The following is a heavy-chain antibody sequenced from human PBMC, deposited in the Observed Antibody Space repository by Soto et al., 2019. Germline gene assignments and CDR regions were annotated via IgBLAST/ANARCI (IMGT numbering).Heavy chain of an antibody. CDR1: GFTFSSYA. D-gene: IGHD6-19*01. CDR3: AKGGSGWSFDYYGMDV. J-gene: IGHJ6*02. CDR2: ISGSGGST. V-gene: IGHV3-23*01. Sequence: EVQLLESGGGLVQPGGSLRLSCAASGFTFSSYAMSWVRQAPGKGLEWVSAISGSGGSTYYADSVKGPFTISRDNSKNTLYLQMNSLRAEDTSVYYCAKGGSGWSFDYYGMDVWGQGTTVTVSS.